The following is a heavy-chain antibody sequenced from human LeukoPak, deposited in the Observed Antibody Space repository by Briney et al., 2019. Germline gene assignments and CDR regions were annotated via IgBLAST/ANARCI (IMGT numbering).Heavy chain of an antibody. CDR2: ISYDGSNK. Sequence: PGGSLRLSCAASGFTFSSYAMHWVRQAPGKGLEWVAVISYDGSNKYYADSVKGRFTISRDNSKNTLYLQMNSLRAEDTAVYYCARAAKPGNSRGWFDPWGQGTLVTVSS. J-gene: IGHJ5*02. V-gene: IGHV3-30-3*01. D-gene: IGHD4-23*01. CDR3: ARAAKPGNSRGWFDP. CDR1: GFTFSSYA.